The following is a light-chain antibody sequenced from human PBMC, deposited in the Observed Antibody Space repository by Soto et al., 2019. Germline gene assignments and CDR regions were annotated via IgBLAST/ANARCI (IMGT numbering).Light chain of an antibody. CDR2: LGS. Sequence: DIVVTQSPLSLPVTPGEPASISCRSSQSLLHSNGYNFLDWYLQKPGQSPQLLIYLGSNRASGVHDRFSGSGSGTDFTLKISRVEAEDVGVYYCMQALQTPYTFGQGTKLEIK. J-gene: IGKJ2*01. V-gene: IGKV2-28*01. CDR3: MQALQTPYT. CDR1: QSLLHSNGYNF.